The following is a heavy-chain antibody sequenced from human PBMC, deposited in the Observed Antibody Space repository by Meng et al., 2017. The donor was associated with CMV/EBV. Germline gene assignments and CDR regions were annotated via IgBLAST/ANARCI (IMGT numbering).Heavy chain of an antibody. CDR2: INPNSGGT. CDR1: ESPFTGYN. CDR3: ARLGSTDDY. J-gene: IGHJ4*02. Sequence: QVQLGRSGAVGKKPAASWKVSCNPSESPFTGYNMHWVRQAPGQGLEWMGCINPNSGGTNYAQKFQGRVTKTRDTSISTAYMELSRLRSDDTAVYYCARLGSTDDYWGQGTLVTVSS. D-gene: IGHD2-15*01. V-gene: IGHV1-2*02.